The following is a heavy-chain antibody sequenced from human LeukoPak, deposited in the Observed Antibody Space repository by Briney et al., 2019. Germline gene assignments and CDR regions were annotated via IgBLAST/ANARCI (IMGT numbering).Heavy chain of an antibody. CDR1: GGTFSSYA. D-gene: IGHD3-22*01. V-gene: IGHV1-69*13. Sequence: ASVKVSCKASGGTFSSYAISWVRQAPGQGPEWMGGIIPIFGTANYAQKFQGRVTITADESTSTAYMELSSLRSEDTAVYYCARVGYYDSSGYYYGWFDPWGQGTLVTVSS. J-gene: IGHJ5*02. CDR3: ARVGYYDSSGYYYGWFDP. CDR2: IIPIFGTA.